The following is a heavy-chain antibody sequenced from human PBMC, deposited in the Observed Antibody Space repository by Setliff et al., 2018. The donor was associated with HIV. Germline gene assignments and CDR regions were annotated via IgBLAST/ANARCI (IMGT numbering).Heavy chain of an antibody. CDR2: IYHSGST. J-gene: IGHJ5*02. D-gene: IGHD3-22*01. CDR1: GYSISSGYY. V-gene: IGHV4-38-2*01. Sequence: SETLSLTCAVSGYSISSGYYWGWTRQPPGKGLEWIGSIYHSGSTYYNPSLKSRVTISVDTSKNQFSLNLTSVTAADSAVYYCASRVYYYDRNNFLREEGFDPWGQGTLVTVSS. CDR3: ASRVYYYDRNNFLREEGFDP.